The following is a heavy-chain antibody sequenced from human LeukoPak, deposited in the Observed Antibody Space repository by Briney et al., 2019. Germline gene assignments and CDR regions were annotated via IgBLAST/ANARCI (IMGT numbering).Heavy chain of an antibody. CDR3: ARDPVTEDYDSSGYDDAFDI. Sequence: GGSLRFSCAASGFTFSSYSMNWVRQAPGKGLEWVSSISSSSSYIYYADSVKGRFTISRDNAKNSLYLQMNSLRAEDTAVYYCARDPVTEDYDSSGYDDAFDIWGQGTMVTVSS. CDR2: ISSSSSYI. J-gene: IGHJ3*02. CDR1: GFTFSSYS. D-gene: IGHD3-22*01. V-gene: IGHV3-21*01.